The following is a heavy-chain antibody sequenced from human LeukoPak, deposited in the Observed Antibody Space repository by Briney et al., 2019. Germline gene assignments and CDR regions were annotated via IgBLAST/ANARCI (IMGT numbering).Heavy chain of an antibody. CDR3: ARNYYDSSGYLVHYYYGMDV. D-gene: IGHD3-22*01. Sequence: GGSLRLSCAASGFTFSSYSMNWVRQAPGKGLEWVSSISSSSSYIYYADSVMGRFTISRDNAKNSLYLQMNSLRAEDTAVYYCARNYYDSSGYLVHYYYGMDVWGQGTTVTVSS. J-gene: IGHJ6*02. CDR1: GFTFSSYS. V-gene: IGHV3-21*01. CDR2: ISSSSSYI.